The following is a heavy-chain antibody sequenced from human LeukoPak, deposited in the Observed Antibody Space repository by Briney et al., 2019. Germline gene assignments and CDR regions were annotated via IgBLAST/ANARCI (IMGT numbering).Heavy chain of an antibody. J-gene: IGHJ4*02. CDR3: TRMTAGRDY. CDR1: GVSFNDYY. CDR2: INHSGYT. D-gene: IGHD2-21*02. Sequence: SETLSLTCAVSGVSFNDYYWSWVRQTPGKGLEWIGEINHSGYTNDSPSLKSRFTLSIDTSKKQFSLNLRSVTVADTGIYYCTRMTAGRDYWGQGTLVTVSS. V-gene: IGHV4-34*10.